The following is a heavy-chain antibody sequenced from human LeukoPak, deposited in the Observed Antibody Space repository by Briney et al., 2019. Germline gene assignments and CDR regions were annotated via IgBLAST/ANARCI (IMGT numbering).Heavy chain of an antibody. CDR1: GFTFSNYA. J-gene: IGHJ4*02. CDR3: AKYGPQDSGSSHFDY. D-gene: IGHD1-26*01. CDR2: ISYDGSTK. Sequence: PGGSLRLSCADSGFTFSNYAMHWVRQTPGKGLEWVAVISYDGSTKYYADSVKGRFTTSRDNSKNTLFLQMNSLRAEDTAIYYCAKYGPQDSGSSHFDYWGQGALVTVSS. V-gene: IGHV3-30-3*02.